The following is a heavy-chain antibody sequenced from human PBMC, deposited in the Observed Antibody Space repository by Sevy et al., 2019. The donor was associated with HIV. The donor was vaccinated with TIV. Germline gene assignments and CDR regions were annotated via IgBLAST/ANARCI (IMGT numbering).Heavy chain of an antibody. Sequence: GESLKISCKGSGYDFSTYWIAWVRQMPGKGLELMGIIFPGDSDTRYSPSFQGQVTISADDSIRTSYLQWRSLKASDTAIYYCARRGILLRGGDYFYYGVDVWGQGTTVTVSS. J-gene: IGHJ6*02. V-gene: IGHV5-51*01. D-gene: IGHD1-26*01. CDR2: IFPGDSDT. CDR3: ARRGILLRGGDYFYYGVDV. CDR1: GYDFSTYW.